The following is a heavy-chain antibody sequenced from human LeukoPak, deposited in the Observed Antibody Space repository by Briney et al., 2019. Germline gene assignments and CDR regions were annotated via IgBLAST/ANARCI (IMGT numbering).Heavy chain of an antibody. J-gene: IGHJ5*01. Sequence: SETLSPTCTVYGGSINSYYWSWIRQPPGKGLEWIGYIYYSGSTNYNPSLKSRVTISVETSKNQFSLKLSSVTAADTAVYYCATQYYDILTSLSDWSDTWGARALCTVSS. D-gene: IGHD3-9*01. CDR1: GGSINSYY. CDR2: IYYSGST. V-gene: IGHV4-59*01. CDR3: ATQYYDILTSLSDWSDT.